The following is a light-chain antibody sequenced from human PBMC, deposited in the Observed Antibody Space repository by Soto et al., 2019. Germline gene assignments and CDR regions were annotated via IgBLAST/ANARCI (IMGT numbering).Light chain of an antibody. CDR3: AAWDARLRGHVV. CDR1: SSNIGSDY. J-gene: IGLJ2*01. V-gene: IGLV1-47*01. CDR2: RNN. Sequence: QSVLTQPPSASGTPGQRVTISCSGSSSNIGSDYVYWYQQLPGTAPKLLIYRNNQRPSGVPDRFSGSKSGTSASLAISGLLSEDEADYYCAAWDARLRGHVVFGGGTKVTVL.